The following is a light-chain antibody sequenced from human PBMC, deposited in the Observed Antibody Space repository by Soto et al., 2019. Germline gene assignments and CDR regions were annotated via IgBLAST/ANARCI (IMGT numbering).Light chain of an antibody. V-gene: IGLV1-40*01. CDR1: SSNVGPADA. Sequence: QSVLTPPPYISAAHGERVTITCTEASSNVGPADAVHWYQHIPGTAPNLLIYADDSRPSGVPDRFSASKSGTSASLAITGLQAEDEADYYCQSFDNGLLAYVFGTGTKGTAL. CDR3: QSFDNGLLAYV. CDR2: ADD. J-gene: IGLJ1*01.